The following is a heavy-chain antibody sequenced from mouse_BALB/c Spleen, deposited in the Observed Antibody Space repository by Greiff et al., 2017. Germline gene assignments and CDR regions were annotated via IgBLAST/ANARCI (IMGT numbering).Heavy chain of an antibody. CDR3: ARGTTATVWYFDV. Sequence: EVQLQQSGAELVKPGASVKLSCTASGFNIKDTYMHWVKQRPEQGLEWIGRIDPANGNTKYDPKFQGKATITADTSSNTAYLQLSSLTSEDTAVYYCARGTTATVWYFDVWGAGTTVTVSA. CDR2: IDPANGNT. J-gene: IGHJ1*01. D-gene: IGHD1-2*01. V-gene: IGHV14-3*02. CDR1: GFNIKDTY.